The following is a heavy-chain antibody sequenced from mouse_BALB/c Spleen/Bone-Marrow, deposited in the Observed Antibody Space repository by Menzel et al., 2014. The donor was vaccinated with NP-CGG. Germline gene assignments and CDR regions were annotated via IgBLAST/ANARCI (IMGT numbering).Heavy chain of an antibody. D-gene: IGHD1-1*01. CDR1: GFDFXRYW. CDR2: INPDSRTI. CDR3: ARPDYYGYLNY. Sequence: EVQVVESGGGLVQPGGSLKLSCAASGFDFXRYWMSWVRRAPGKGLEWIGEINPDSRTINYSPSLKDKFVISRDNAKNTLYLRLNKVRSEDTALYYCARPDYYGYLNYWGQGTTLTVSS. J-gene: IGHJ2*01. V-gene: IGHV4-1*02.